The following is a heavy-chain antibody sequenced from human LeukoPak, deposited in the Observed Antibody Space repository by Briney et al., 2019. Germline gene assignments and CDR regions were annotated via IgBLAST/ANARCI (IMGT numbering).Heavy chain of an antibody. CDR2: ISYDGSNK. Sequence: GRSLRLSCAASGFTFSSYGMHWVRQAPGKGLEWVAVISYDGSNKYYADSVKGRFTISRDNSKNTLHLQMNSLRAEDTAVYYCANQVVPAASEYFQHWGQGTLVTVSS. CDR3: ANQVVPAASEYFQH. J-gene: IGHJ1*01. V-gene: IGHV3-30*18. D-gene: IGHD2-2*01. CDR1: GFTFSSYG.